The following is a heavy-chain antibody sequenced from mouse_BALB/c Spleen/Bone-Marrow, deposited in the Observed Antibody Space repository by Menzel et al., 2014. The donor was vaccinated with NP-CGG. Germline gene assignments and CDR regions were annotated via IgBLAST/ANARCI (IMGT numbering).Heavy chain of an antibody. CDR3: ARGSPY. Sequence: VQLQQSGAEPVKPGASVKLSCKTSGYTFTNYYIYWVKQRPGQGLERIGEINPGNGGTNFNERFKSKATLTVDKSSTTAYILLTSLTSEDSAVYYCARGSPYWGQGTLVTVSA. D-gene: IGHD6-2*01. CDR2: INPGNGGT. J-gene: IGHJ3*01. CDR1: GYTFTNYY. V-gene: IGHV1S81*02.